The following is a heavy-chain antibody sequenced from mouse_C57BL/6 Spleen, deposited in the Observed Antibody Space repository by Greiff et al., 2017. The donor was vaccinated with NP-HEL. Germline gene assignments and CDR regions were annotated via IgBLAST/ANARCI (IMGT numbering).Heavy chain of an antibody. Sequence: QVQLKESGAELVRPGASVTLSCKASGYTFTDYEMHWVKQTPVHGLEWIGAIDPETGGTAYNQKFKGKAILTADKSSSTAYMELRSLTSEDSAVYYCTSGGYYSKFYAMDYWGQGTSVTVSS. V-gene: IGHV1-15*01. CDR2: IDPETGGT. J-gene: IGHJ4*01. D-gene: IGHD2-5*01. CDR3: TSGGYYSKFYAMDY. CDR1: GYTFTDYE.